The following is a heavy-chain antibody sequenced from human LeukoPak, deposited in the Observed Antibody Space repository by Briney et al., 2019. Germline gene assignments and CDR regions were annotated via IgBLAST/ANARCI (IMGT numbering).Heavy chain of an antibody. D-gene: IGHD3-22*01. J-gene: IGHJ4*02. V-gene: IGHV3-48*01. Sequence: GGSLRLSCEASGFTFSDYSMNWVRQAPGGPLEWLSYITSTSDTIYYADSVKGRFTGSRDNAKNSVYLQTNSLRAEDTAVYYCARSSGYPFFDYWGQGTLVTVSS. CDR2: ITSTSDTI. CDR1: GFTFSDYS. CDR3: ARSSGYPFFDY.